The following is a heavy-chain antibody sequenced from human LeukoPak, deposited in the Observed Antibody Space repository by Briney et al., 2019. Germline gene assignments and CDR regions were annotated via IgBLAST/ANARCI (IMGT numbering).Heavy chain of an antibody. V-gene: IGHV3-21*01. J-gene: IGHJ4*02. D-gene: IGHD3-22*01. CDR1: GYTFCRYS. Sequence: PGGSLRLSRAASGYTFCRYSMNWVRQAPGRGLECVSPIRSNSSDIYYADSVRGRFTISRDTATKTLYLHMNSLRDADTAVYNCSRGSEASRCYFVVWGQGTLVSVSS. CDR3: SRGSEASRCYFVV. CDR2: IRSNSSDI.